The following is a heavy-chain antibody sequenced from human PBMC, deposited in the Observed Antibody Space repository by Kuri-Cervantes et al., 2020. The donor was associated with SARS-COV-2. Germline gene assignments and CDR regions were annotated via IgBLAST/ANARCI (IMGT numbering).Heavy chain of an antibody. V-gene: IGHV4-4*07. J-gene: IGHJ4*02. D-gene: IGHD3-22*01. CDR1: GGSISSYY. Sequence: SETLSLTCTVSGGSISSYYWSWIRQPAGKGLEWIGRIYTSGSTNYNPSLKSRVTMSVDTSKNQFSLKLSSVTAADTAVYYCARVLRYYDSSGYYPGDYWGQGTLVTVSS. CDR2: IYTSGST. CDR3: ARVLRYYDSSGYYPGDY.